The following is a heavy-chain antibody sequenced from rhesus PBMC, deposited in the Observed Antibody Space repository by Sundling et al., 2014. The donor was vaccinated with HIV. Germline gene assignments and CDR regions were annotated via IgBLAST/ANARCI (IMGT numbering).Heavy chain of an antibody. CDR3: ARDTTMIVVFTVLAYFDY. J-gene: IGHJ4*01. D-gene: IGHD3-28*01. V-gene: IGHV4-99*02. Sequence: QVQLQESGPGLVKPSEPLSLTCAVSGYSITSGYYWAWIRQPPGKGLDYIGYISGSSGNTYYNPSLKSRVTISKDTSKNQFSLKLTSVTAADTAIYYCARDTTMIVVFTVLAYFDYWGQGVLVTVSS. CDR1: GYSITSGYY. CDR2: ISGSSGNT.